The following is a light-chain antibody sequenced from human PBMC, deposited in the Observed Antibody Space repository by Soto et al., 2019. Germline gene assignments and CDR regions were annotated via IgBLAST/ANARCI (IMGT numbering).Light chain of an antibody. CDR1: QSVSIY. Sequence: DVHMTQSPSSLSASVGDRVTITCRASQSVSIYLNWYQQKPGKAPNLLISAASSLHSGVPSRFSGSGSGTDFTLTISSLQPEDFATYYCQQTYSTPPWTFGQGTKVEIK. J-gene: IGKJ1*01. CDR3: QQTYSTPPWT. CDR2: AAS. V-gene: IGKV1-39*01.